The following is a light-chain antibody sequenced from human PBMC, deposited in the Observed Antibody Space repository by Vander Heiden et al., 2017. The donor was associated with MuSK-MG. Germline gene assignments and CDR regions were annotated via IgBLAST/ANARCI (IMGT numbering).Light chain of an antibody. CDR3: QQGDDTGRT. J-gene: IGKJ1*01. CDR1: QRISNY. V-gene: IGKV1-39*01. Sequence: QMTQSPSSLSASVGDRVTITCRASQRISNYLNWYQQKPGKAPEGLVYAASSLRRGVPSRFSGSGSGTDFTLTSSRLHPEDFATYYCQQGDDTGRTFGQGTKVEIK. CDR2: AAS.